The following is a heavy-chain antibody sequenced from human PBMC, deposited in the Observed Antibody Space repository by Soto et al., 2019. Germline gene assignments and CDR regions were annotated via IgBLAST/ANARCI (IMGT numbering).Heavy chain of an antibody. D-gene: IGHD2-15*01. J-gene: IGHJ4*02. V-gene: IGHV1-8*01. CDR1: GYTFTSYD. CDR3: ARGSPGHCDDMKCYPNLSGY. Sequence: WASVKVSCKASGYTFTSYDINWVRQATGQGLEWLGSMNPDSGNTDYAQKFQGRVTMTRNISTSTAYMELSGLTSDDTAVYYCARGSPGHCDDMKCYPNLSGYWGQGTLVTVSS. CDR2: MNPDSGNT.